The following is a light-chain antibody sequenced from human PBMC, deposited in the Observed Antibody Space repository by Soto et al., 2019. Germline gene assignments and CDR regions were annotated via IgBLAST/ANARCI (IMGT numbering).Light chain of an antibody. CDR1: QTICCY. CDR3: QQYNSYWT. Sequence: DIQMTQSPSSLYASEGDRVTITCRASQTICCYLSWFQQKPGKAPKVLIYAASSLESGVPSRFSGSGSGTEFTLTISSLQPDDFATYYCQQYNSYWTFGQGTKVDI. V-gene: IGKV1-5*01. CDR2: AAS. J-gene: IGKJ1*01.